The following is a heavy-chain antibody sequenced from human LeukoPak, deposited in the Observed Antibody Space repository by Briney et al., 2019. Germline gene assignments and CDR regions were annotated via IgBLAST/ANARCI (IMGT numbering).Heavy chain of an antibody. CDR1: GGSFSGYY. D-gene: IGHD3-10*01. CDR3: ARSRGFGDLRRWFDS. Sequence: PSETLSLTCSFNGGSFSGYYWSFLRQPPGNGLEWIEEINHSGSSNYNPALQSRVTMSVDTSKNVFSLRLSSVTAADTAIYYCARSRGFGDLRRWFDSWGQGTLVTGSA. CDR2: INHSGSS. V-gene: IGHV4-34*01. J-gene: IGHJ5*01.